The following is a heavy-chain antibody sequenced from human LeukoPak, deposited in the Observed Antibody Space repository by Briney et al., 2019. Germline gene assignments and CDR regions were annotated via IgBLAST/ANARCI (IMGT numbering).Heavy chain of an antibody. J-gene: IGHJ4*02. CDR1: GFSLSTSGVG. V-gene: IGHV2-5*02. D-gene: IGHD6-19*01. CDR2: ISWDDDK. Sequence: SGPTLVNPTQTLTLTCTFSGFSLSTSGVGVGWIRQPPGKALEWLGFISWDDDKRYSPSLKSRLTITKDTSKNQVVLTMTNLDPVDTATYYCAHTSLKKYSSDWYNYFDYWSQGTLVTVSS. CDR3: AHTSLKKYSSDWYNYFDY.